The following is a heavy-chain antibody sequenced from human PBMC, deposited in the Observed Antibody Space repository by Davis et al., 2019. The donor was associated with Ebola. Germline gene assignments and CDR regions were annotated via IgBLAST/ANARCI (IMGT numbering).Heavy chain of an antibody. J-gene: IGHJ3*02. CDR1: GFTFSSYA. V-gene: IGHV3-23*01. D-gene: IGHD1-26*01. CDR2: ISGSGGST. CDR3: ARYTYSGSYLDGAFDI. Sequence: GESLKISCAASGFTFSSYAMSWVRQAPGKGLEWVSAISGSGGSTYYADSVKGRFTISRDNSKNTLYLQMNSLRAEDTAVYYCARYTYSGSYLDGAFDIWGQGTMVTVSS.